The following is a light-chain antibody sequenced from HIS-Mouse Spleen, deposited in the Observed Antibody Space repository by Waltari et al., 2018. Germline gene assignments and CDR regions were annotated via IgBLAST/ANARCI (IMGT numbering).Light chain of an antibody. Sequence: SYVLTQPPSVSVAPGKTARITCGGNNLGSKGVHWYQQKPGQAPVLVVYDDSDRPSGIPGRFSGSNSGNTATLTISRVEAGDEADYYCQVWDSSSDHVVFGGGTKLTVL. V-gene: IGLV3-21*03. CDR2: DDS. CDR3: QVWDSSSDHVV. J-gene: IGLJ2*01. CDR1: NLGSKG.